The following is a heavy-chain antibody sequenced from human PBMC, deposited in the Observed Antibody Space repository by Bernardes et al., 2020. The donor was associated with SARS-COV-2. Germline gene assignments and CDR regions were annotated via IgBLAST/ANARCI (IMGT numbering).Heavy chain of an antibody. CDR1: GYTFTSYG. D-gene: IGHD2-2*01. V-gene: IGHV1-18*01. Sequence: ASVKVSCKASGYTFTSYGISWVRQAPGQGLEWMGWISAYNGNTNYAQKLQGRVTMTTDTSTSTAYMELRSLRSDDTAVYYCARDRHIVVVPPYYYGMDVWGQGTTVTVSS. CDR3: ARDRHIVVVPPYYYGMDV. J-gene: IGHJ6*02. CDR2: ISAYNGNT.